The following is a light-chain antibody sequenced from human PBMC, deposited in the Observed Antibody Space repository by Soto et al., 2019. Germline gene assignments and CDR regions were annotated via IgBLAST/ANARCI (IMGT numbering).Light chain of an antibody. CDR2: SNN. V-gene: IGLV1-44*01. J-gene: IGLJ3*02. Sequence: QSVLTQPPSASGTPGQRVTISCSGSRSNIGSNTVNWYQPLPGTAPKLLIYSNNQRPSGVPDRLSGSKSGTSASLAISGLQSEDEADYYCAAWDDSLNGWVFGGGTKLTVL. CDR3: AAWDDSLNGWV. CDR1: RSNIGSNT.